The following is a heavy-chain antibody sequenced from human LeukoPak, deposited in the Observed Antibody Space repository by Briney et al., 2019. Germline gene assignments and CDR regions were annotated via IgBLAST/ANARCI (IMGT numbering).Heavy chain of an antibody. J-gene: IGHJ3*02. CDR2: ISAYNGYT. CDR3: ARDQWDSSNGAFDI. D-gene: IGHD6-13*01. Sequence: GASVKVSCKASGYTFTNYGFSWVRQAPGQGLEWMGWISAYNGYTDYAQKFQFRVTMTTDTSTSTAYMELRSLRSDDTAVYYCARDQWDSSNGAFDIWGQGTMVTVSS. CDR1: GYTFTNYG. V-gene: IGHV1-18*01.